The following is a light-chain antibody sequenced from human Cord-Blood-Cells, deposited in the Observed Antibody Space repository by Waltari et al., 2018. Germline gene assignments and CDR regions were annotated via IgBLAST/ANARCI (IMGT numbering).Light chain of an antibody. V-gene: IGKV1-5*01. Sequence: DIQMNQSLSTLSASVGDRVTITCRASQSISSWLAWYQQKPGKAPKLLIYDASSLESGVPSRFSGSGSGTEFTLTISSLQPDDFATYYCQQYNSYSPYTFGQGTKLEIK. J-gene: IGKJ2*01. CDR2: DAS. CDR1: QSISSW. CDR3: QQYNSYSPYT.